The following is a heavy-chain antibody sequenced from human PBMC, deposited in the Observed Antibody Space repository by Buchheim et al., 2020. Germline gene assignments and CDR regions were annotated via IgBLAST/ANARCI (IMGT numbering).Heavy chain of an antibody. CDR2: INHSGST. Sequence: QVQLQQWGAGLLKPSETLSLTCAVYGGSFSGYYWSWIRQPPGKGLEWIGEINHSGSTNYNPSLNSRVTISVATSKNQFPLKLSSVTAADTAVYYCARRLSNYYYYGMDVWGQGTT. CDR3: ARRLSNYYYYGMDV. V-gene: IGHV4-34*01. J-gene: IGHJ6*02. D-gene: IGHD5-12*01. CDR1: GGSFSGYY.